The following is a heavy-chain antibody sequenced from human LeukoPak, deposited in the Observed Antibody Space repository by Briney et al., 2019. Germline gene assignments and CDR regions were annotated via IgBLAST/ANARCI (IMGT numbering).Heavy chain of an antibody. CDR3: ATYNNWVAGDV. J-gene: IGHJ6*02. CDR1: GLAFSISW. Sequence: GGSLRLPCAASGLAFSISWMSWVRRAPGKGLEWMVKINHEGGDIQYVHSVKGRFTISRDNDKDSLNLQINSLRAEHTAVYYCATYNNWVAGDVWGQGTTVTVSS. D-gene: IGHD1-1*01. V-gene: IGHV3-7*01. CDR2: INHEGGDI.